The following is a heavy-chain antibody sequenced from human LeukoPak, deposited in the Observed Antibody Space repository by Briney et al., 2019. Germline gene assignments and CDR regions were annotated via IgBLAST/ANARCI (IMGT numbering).Heavy chain of an antibody. D-gene: IGHD1-26*01. V-gene: IGHV3-21*01. J-gene: IGHJ4*02. Sequence: GGSLRLSCAASGFSFTNYNMNWVRRAPGRGLEWVSSISSRSTYIYYADSVKGRFTISRDNAKDSLFLQMNSLRAEDTAVYYCARVTTYSGSYPIDYWGQGTLVTVSS. CDR1: GFSFTNYN. CDR3: ARVTTYSGSYPIDY. CDR2: ISSRSTYI.